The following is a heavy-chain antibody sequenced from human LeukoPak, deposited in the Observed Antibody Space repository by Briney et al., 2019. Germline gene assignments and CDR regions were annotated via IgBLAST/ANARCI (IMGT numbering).Heavy chain of an antibody. CDR3: ARSFPWLVRDGRYFDY. CDR1: GGSFSGYY. J-gene: IGHJ4*02. V-gene: IGHV4-34*01. Sequence: SQTLSLTCAVSGGSFSGYYWSWIRQPPGKGLEWIGEINHSVSTNYNPSLKSRVTLSLDTCKNHISPKLRSVTAADTAVYYCARSFPWLVRDGRYFDYWGQGTLVTVSS. CDR2: INHSVST. D-gene: IGHD6-19*01.